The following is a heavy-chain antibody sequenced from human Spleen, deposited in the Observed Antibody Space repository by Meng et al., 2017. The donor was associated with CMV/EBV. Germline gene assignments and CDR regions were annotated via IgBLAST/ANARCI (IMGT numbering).Heavy chain of an antibody. V-gene: IGHV3-30*02. CDR3: ARDKACASTSCYSPYYHGMDV. D-gene: IGHD2-2*02. CDR2: IRYDGSNK. J-gene: IGHJ6*02. Sequence: LSLTCAASGFTFSSYGMHWVRQAPGKGLEWVAFIRYDGSNKYYADSVKGRFTISRDNAKNTLYLQMNSLRADDTAVYYCARDKACASTSCYSPYYHGMDVWGQGTTVTVSS. CDR1: GFTFSSYG.